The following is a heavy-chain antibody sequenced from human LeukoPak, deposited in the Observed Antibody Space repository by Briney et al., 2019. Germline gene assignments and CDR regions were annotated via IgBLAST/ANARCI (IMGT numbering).Heavy chain of an antibody. CDR2: ISSSGGAM. Sequence: GGSLRLSCAASGFIVSTNYMNWVRQAPGKGLEWVSYISSSGGAMYYADSVKGRFTISRDNAKNSLYLQMNSLRAEDTAVYYCAREKHDYGAFDYYYHMDLWGKGTTVTISS. CDR1: GFIVSTNY. D-gene: IGHD4-17*01. J-gene: IGHJ6*03. V-gene: IGHV3-11*01. CDR3: AREKHDYGAFDYYYHMDL.